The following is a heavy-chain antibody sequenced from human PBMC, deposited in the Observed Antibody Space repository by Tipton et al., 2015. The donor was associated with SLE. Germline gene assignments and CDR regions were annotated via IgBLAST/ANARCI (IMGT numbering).Heavy chain of an antibody. CDR2: TYFSGST. V-gene: IGHV4-39*07. Sequence: TLSLTCTVSGGSISSSDDYWGWIRQSPGKELEWIGSTYFSGSTNYNPSLKSRVTISVDTSKNQFSLKLSSVTAADTAMYYCARGVGADYWGQGTLVTVSS. CDR1: GGSISSSDDY. J-gene: IGHJ4*02. CDR3: ARGVGADY. D-gene: IGHD1-26*01.